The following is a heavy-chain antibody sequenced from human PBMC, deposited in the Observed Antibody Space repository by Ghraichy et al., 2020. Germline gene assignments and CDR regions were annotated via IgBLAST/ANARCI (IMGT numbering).Heavy chain of an antibody. CDR2: ISSNGGST. J-gene: IGHJ6*03. CDR3: VKDCGARSWSPYYYYYYYMDV. Sequence: GGSLRLSCSASGFTFSSYAMHWVRQAPGKGLEYVSAISSNGGSTYYADSVKGRFTISRDNSKNTLYLQMSSLRAEDTAVYYCVKDCGARSWSPYYYYYYYMDVWGKGTTVTVSS. V-gene: IGHV3-64D*06. D-gene: IGHD2-21*01. CDR1: GFTFSSYA.